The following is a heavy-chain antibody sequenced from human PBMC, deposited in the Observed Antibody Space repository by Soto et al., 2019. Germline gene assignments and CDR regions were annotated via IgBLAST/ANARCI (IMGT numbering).Heavy chain of an antibody. CDR1: GYDFATDW. J-gene: IGHJ4*02. D-gene: IGHD3-10*01. Sequence: EVQLVQSGTEVKKPGESLKIACKGSGYDFATDWIAWVRQMPGKGLEWMGIIYPGDSDTRYSPSFQGQVTISADKSISTTYLQWTSLKASDTAFYYCARRLYYGSGLHDWAQGTLVTVSS. CDR2: IYPGDSDT. V-gene: IGHV5-51*01. CDR3: ARRLYYGSGLHD.